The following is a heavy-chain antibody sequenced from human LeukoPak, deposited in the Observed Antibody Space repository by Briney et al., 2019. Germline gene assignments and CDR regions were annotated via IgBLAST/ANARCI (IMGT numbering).Heavy chain of an antibody. CDR3: AKRSALEMPTIKAFGQ. CDR1: GLTFSTFA. Sequence: GGSLRLSCAASGLTFSTFAMSWVRQAPGKGLEWVSSITDSGGGAYYADSVKGRFTISRDNSKNTLHLQMNSLRAEDTALYYCAKRSALEMPTIKAFGQWGQGTLVTVSS. D-gene: IGHD5-24*01. V-gene: IGHV3-23*01. CDR2: ITDSGGGA. J-gene: IGHJ4*02.